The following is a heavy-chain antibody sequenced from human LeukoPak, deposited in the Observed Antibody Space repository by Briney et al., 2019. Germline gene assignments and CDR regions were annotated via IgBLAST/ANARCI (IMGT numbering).Heavy chain of an antibody. Sequence: PGGSLRLSCAASGFTFSDYYMRWIRQAPGKGLEWVSYISSGGSTIYYADSVKGRFTISRDNAKNSLYLQMNSLRAEDTAVYYCARHLVVATYDYWGQGTLVTVSS. CDR1: GFTFSDYY. J-gene: IGHJ4*02. CDR3: ARHLVVATYDY. V-gene: IGHV3-11*01. D-gene: IGHD2-21*01. CDR2: ISSGGSTI.